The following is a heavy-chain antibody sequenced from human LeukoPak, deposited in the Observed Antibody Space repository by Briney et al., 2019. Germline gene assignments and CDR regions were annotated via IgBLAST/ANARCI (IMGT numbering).Heavy chain of an antibody. CDR3: AKDRSSSDAFDT. D-gene: IGHD6-6*01. Sequence: LSLTCTVSGGSISSGGYYWSWVRQAPGKGLEWVSAISGSGGNTYYADSVKGRFTISRDNSKNTLYMHMNSLRAEDTAVYYCAKDRSSSDAFDTWGQGTMVTVSS. J-gene: IGHJ3*02. V-gene: IGHV3-23*01. CDR2: ISGSGGNT. CDR1: GGSISSGGYY.